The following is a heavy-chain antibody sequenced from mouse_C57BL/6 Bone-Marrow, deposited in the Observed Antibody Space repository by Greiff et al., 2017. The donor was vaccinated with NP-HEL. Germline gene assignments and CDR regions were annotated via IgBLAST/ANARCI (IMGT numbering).Heavy chain of an antibody. D-gene: IGHD1-1*01. CDR2: ISNGGGST. CDR3: ASSVFYGSRGFAY. J-gene: IGHJ3*01. Sequence: EVKLMESGGGLVQPGGSLKLSCAASGFTFSDYYMYWVRQTPEKRLEWVAYISNGGGSTYYPDTVKGRFTISRDNAKNTLYLQMSRLKSEDTAMYYCASSVFYGSRGFAYWGQGTLVTVSA. CDR1: GFTFSDYY. V-gene: IGHV5-12*01.